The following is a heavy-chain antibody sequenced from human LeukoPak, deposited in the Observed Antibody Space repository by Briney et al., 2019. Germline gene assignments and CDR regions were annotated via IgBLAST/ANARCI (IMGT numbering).Heavy chain of an antibody. Sequence: GGSLRLPCAASGFTFRSYVFSWLRQPPGKGLEWVSAVAASGDGTYYADSVKGRFTISRDNSKNTLYLQMNSLGAEDTAVYYCARAHVLRPFDSWGQGTLVTVSS. CDR3: ARAHVLRPFDS. J-gene: IGHJ4*02. CDR1: GFTFRSYV. D-gene: IGHD3-16*01. V-gene: IGHV3-23*01. CDR2: VAASGDGT.